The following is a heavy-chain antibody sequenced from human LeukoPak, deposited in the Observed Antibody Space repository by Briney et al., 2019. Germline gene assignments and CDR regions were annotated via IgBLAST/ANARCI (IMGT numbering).Heavy chain of an antibody. CDR1: GGSFSGYY. D-gene: IGHD3-3*01. V-gene: IGHV4-39*01. J-gene: IGHJ4*02. CDR2: IYYSGST. CDR3: ASKVDFWSGYYPPLLDY. Sequence: SETLSLTCAVYGGSFSGYYWGWIRQPPGKGLEWIGSIYYSGSTYYNPSLKSRVTISVDTSKNQFSLKLSSVTAADTAVYYCASKVDFWSGYYPPLLDYWGQGTLVTVSS.